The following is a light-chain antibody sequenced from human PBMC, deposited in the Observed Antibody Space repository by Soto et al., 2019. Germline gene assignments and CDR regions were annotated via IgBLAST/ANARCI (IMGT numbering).Light chain of an antibody. Sequence: DIVMTQSPDSLAVSLGERATINCKSSQSVLYSSNNKNYLSWYHKKPGQPPKLLIYWASTRQSGVPDRFSGTGSGTAFTLPIRSLQAVDVAVYYCQASWTFGRGTKVEIK. CDR2: WAS. V-gene: IGKV4-1*01. CDR1: QSVLYSSNNKNY. J-gene: IGKJ1*01. CDR3: QASWT.